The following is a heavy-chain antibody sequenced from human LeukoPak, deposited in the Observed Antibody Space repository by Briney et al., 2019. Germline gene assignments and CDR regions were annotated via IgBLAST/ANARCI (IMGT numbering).Heavy chain of an antibody. CDR3: AKIKEWLIRGAFDI. CDR1: GFTFSTYW. Sequence: GGSLRLSCAASGFASGFTFSTYWMHWVRQAPGKGLVWVSRINSDGSSTSYADSVKGRFTLSRDNSKNTLYLQMNSLRAEDTAVYYCAKIKEWLIRGAFDIWGQGTMVTVSS. D-gene: IGHD6-19*01. V-gene: IGHV3-74*01. CDR2: INSDGSST. J-gene: IGHJ3*02.